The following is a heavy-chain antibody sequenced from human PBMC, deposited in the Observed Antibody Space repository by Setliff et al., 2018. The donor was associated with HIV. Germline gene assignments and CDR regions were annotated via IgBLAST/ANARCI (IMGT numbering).Heavy chain of an antibody. J-gene: IGHJ4*02. D-gene: IGHD1-26*01. Sequence: ASETLSLTCTVSGASSIYFWGWIRQPPGKGLEWIGSVYYSGSTYYNPSLKSRVTISMDTSKNQFSLKLNSVTAADTAVYYCAKDRSGGYRTFDYWGPGILVTVSS. V-gene: IGHV4-39*07. CDR3: AKDRSGGYRTFDY. CDR2: VYYSGST. CDR1: GASSIYF.